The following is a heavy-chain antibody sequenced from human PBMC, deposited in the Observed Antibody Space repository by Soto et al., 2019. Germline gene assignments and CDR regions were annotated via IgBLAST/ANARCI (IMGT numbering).Heavy chain of an antibody. CDR2: MNPNSGNT. CDR1: GSTFTSYD. J-gene: IGHJ6*03. CDR3: ARGRYSGYDSVFYIGYYYYYMDV. V-gene: IGHV1-8*01. Sequence: QVPLVQSGAEVKKPGASVKVSCKASGSTFTSYDINWVRQVTGQGLEWMGWMNPNSGNTGYAQKFQGRVTMTRNTAISTAYMEQSSLRSEDTAVYYCARGRYSGYDSVFYIGYYYYYMDVWGKGTTVTVSS. D-gene: IGHD5-12*01.